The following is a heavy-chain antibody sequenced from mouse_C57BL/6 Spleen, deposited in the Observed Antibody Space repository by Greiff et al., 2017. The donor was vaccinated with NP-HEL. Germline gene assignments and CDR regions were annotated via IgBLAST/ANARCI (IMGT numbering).Heavy chain of an antibody. CDR3: ARRGAAWFAY. Sequence: EVKLQQSGPELVKPGASVKISCKASGYTFTDYYMNWVKQSHGKSLEWIGDINPNNGGTSYNQKFKGKATLTVDKSSSTAYMELRSLTSEDSAVYYCARRGAAWFAYWGQGTLVTVSA. D-gene: IGHD6-1*01. V-gene: IGHV1-26*01. J-gene: IGHJ3*01. CDR2: INPNNGGT. CDR1: GYTFTDYY.